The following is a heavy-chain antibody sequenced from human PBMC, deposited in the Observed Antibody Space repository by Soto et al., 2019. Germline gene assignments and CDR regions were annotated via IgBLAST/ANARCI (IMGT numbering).Heavy chain of an antibody. V-gene: IGHV3-30*18. D-gene: IGHD3-16*01. CDR1: RFRFTARD. J-gene: IGHJ6*02. Sequence: GGSLRLSCVASRFRFTARDMYWVRQAPDKGLGWVAVITYDGSAKFYADSVKGRFTVARDNPKNTLFLQMSSLRADDAAVYFFANKEGHKYGGSYYYAMGVWGQGTTVTVSS. CDR2: ITYDGSAK. CDR3: ANKEGHKYGGSYYYAMGV.